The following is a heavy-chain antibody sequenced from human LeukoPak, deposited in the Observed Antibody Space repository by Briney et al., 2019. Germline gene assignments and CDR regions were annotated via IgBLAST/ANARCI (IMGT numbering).Heavy chain of an antibody. Sequence: GGSLRLSCAASGFTFSNYAMTWVRQAPGKGLEWVSALSGSGGSAYYADSVKGRFTIARDNSKNTLYLQMNSLRAEDTAVYYCAKGRYESSGFNWAAWGQGTLVTVSS. V-gene: IGHV3-23*01. J-gene: IGHJ4*02. D-gene: IGHD3-22*01. CDR1: GFTFSNYA. CDR2: LSGSGGSA. CDR3: AKGRYESSGFNWAA.